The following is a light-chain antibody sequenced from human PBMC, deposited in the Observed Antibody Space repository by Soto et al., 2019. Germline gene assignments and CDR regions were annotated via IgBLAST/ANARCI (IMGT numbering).Light chain of an antibody. CDR1: QSVGSNY. V-gene: IGKV3-20*01. Sequence: EIVLTQSPGTLSLCPGERATLSCRASQSVGSNYLVWYQQKPGQAPRLLIYGASSRATDIPDRFSGSGSGTDFTLTISRLEPEDFAVYYCQQFGSSPPYTFGQGTKLEIK. J-gene: IGKJ2*01. CDR3: QQFGSSPPYT. CDR2: GAS.